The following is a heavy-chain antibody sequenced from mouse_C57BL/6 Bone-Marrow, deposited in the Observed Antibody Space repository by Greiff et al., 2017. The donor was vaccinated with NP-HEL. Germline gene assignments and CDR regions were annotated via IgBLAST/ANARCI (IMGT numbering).Heavy chain of an antibody. CDR3: ARGPNPGYFDY. D-gene: IGHD6-1*01. CDR1: GYSITSGYD. CDR2: ISYSGST. Sequence: VQLQQSGPGMVKPSQSLSLTCTVTGYSITSGYDWHWIRHFPGNKLEWMGYISYSGSTNYNPSLKSRISITHDTSKNHFFLKLNSVTTEDTATYYCARGPNPGYFDYWGQGTTLTVSS. J-gene: IGHJ2*01. V-gene: IGHV3-1*01.